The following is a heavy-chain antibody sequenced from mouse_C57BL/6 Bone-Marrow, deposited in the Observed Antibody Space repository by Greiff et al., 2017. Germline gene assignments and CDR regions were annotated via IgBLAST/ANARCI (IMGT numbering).Heavy chain of an antibody. CDR1: GFTFSSYA. Sequence: EVKLVESGEGLVKPGGSLKLSCAASGFTFSSYAMSWVRQTPEKRLEWVAYISSGGDYIYYADTVKGRFTISRDNARNTLYLQMSSLKSEDTAMYYCTRAAYYCGSPGFAYWGQGTLVTVSA. CDR3: TRAAYYCGSPGFAY. D-gene: IGHD1-1*01. J-gene: IGHJ3*01. V-gene: IGHV5-9-1*02. CDR2: ISSGGDYI.